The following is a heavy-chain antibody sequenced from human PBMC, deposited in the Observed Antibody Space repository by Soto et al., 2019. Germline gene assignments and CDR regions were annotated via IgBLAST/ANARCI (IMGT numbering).Heavy chain of an antibody. V-gene: IGHV1-18*01. CDR2: TSAYNGNT. Sequence: QVQLVQSGAEVKKPGASVKVSCKASGYTFTSYGITWVRQAPGQGLEWMGWTSAYNGNTNYAQKLQGRVNMTTHTSTNTAYMALRGSRSDDTAVYYCARGSSRVGQLLPPHYYYGMDVWGQGTTVTVSS. CDR1: GYTFTSYG. J-gene: IGHJ6*02. D-gene: IGHD2-2*01. CDR3: ARGSSRVGQLLPPHYYYGMDV.